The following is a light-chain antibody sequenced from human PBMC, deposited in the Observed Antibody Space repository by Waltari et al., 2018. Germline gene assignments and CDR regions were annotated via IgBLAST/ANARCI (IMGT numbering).Light chain of an antibody. Sequence: IQMTQSPSSLSASVGDSVTITCRASQSIRHYLQWYQQKPGKAPSLLISAASTLQRGVPSRFSGSRSGTDFSLTISSLQPEDCATYFCQQSYSTPVTFGQGTRVEIK. J-gene: IGKJ1*01. CDR3: QQSYSTPVT. CDR2: AAS. CDR1: QSIRHY. V-gene: IGKV1-39*01.